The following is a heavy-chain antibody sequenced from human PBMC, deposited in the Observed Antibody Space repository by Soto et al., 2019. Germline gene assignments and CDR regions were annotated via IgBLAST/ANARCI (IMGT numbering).Heavy chain of an antibody. Sequence: DVQLLESGGGLVQPGGSLTLSGAASRFIFSDYAMNWVRQAPGKGLEWVSSIGGGNTDRYYADSVKGRFIISRDNSKNTMYSQMNSLRDDYTAVYYCAKDAVSYNGKWDWFDSWGQGTLVTVSS. CDR1: RFIFSDYA. V-gene: IGHV3-23*01. J-gene: IGHJ5*01. CDR2: IGGGNTDR. CDR3: AKDAVSYNGKWDWFDS. D-gene: IGHD1-26*01.